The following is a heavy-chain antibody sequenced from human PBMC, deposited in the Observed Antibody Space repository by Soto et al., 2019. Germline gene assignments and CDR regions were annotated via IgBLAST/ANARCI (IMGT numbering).Heavy chain of an antibody. J-gene: IGHJ5*01. V-gene: IGHV3-23*01. Sequence: DVQLLQSGGGLVQPGGSLTLSCAASRFIFSDYAMNWVRQAPGKGLEWVSSIGGSNTDRYYADSVKGRFIISRDNSKNTMDLKMTSLRDDDTAVYYCAKDAVSYNGKWDWFDSWGQGTLVTVSS. CDR3: AKDAVSYNGKWDWFDS. CDR2: IGGSNTDR. D-gene: IGHD1-26*01. CDR1: RFIFSDYA.